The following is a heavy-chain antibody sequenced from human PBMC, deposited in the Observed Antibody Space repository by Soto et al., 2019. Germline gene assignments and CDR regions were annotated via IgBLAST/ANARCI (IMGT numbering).Heavy chain of an antibody. V-gene: IGHV3-66*01. D-gene: IGHD3-16*01. CDR1: GFTVSSNY. J-gene: IGHJ4*02. Sequence: EVQLVESGGGLVQPGGSLRLSCAASGFTVSSNYMSWVRQAPGKGLEWVSGIYSGGSTYYSDSVKGRFSISRDNSKNTLYLQMNSLRAEDTAVYYCARSITFGGVPLWGQGTLVTVSS. CDR2: IYSGGST. CDR3: ARSITFGGVPL.